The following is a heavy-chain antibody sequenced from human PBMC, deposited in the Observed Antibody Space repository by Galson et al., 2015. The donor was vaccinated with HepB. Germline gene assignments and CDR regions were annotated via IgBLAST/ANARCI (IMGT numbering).Heavy chain of an antibody. CDR3: ARGIVVVVAATLWFDP. J-gene: IGHJ5*02. D-gene: IGHD2-15*01. CDR1: GGSISSSSYY. Sequence: ETLSLTCTVSGGSISSSSYYWGRIRQPPGKGLEWIGSIYYSGSTYYNPSLKSRVTISVDTSKNQFSLKLSSVTAADTAVYYCARGIVVVVAATLWFDPWGQGTLVTVSS. CDR2: IYYSGST. V-gene: IGHV4-39*01.